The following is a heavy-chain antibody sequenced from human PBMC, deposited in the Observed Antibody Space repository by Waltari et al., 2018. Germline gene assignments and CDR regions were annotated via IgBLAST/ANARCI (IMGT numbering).Heavy chain of an antibody. Sequence: EVQLVESGGGLVQPGGSLRLSCAASGFTFSSYWMSWVRQAPGKGLEWVANIKQDGSEKYYVDSVKGRFTISRDNAKNSLYLQMNSLRAEDTAVYYCARLRGYSGYASFDYWGQGTLVTVSS. CDR3: ARLRGYSGYASFDY. J-gene: IGHJ4*02. D-gene: IGHD5-12*01. CDR2: IKQDGSEK. V-gene: IGHV3-7*02. CDR1: GFTFSSYW.